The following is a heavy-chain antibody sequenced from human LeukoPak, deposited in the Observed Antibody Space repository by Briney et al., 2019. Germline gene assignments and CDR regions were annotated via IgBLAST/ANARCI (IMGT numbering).Heavy chain of an antibody. CDR1: GGTFSSYA. D-gene: IGHD5-12*01. CDR2: IIPIFGTA. J-gene: IGHJ4*02. V-gene: IGHV1-69*13. Sequence: ASVKVSCKASGGTFSSYAISWVRQAPGQWLELMGGIIPIFGTANYAQKFQGRVTITADESTSTAYMELSSLRSEDTAVYYCARGLRGDFDYWGQGTLVTVSS. CDR3: ARGLRGDFDY.